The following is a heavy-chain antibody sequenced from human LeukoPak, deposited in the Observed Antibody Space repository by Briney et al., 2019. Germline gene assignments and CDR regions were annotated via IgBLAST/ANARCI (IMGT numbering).Heavy chain of an antibody. Sequence: PSETLSLTCTVSGGSISSSSYYWGWIRQPPGKGLEWIGSIYCSGSTYYNPSLKSRVTISVDTSKNHFSLKLSSVTAADTAVYYCARVGYGGNSGLMWLDPWGQGTLVTVSS. CDR2: IYCSGST. V-gene: IGHV4-39*07. CDR1: GGSISSSSYY. J-gene: IGHJ5*02. D-gene: IGHD4-23*01. CDR3: ARVGYGGNSGLMWLDP.